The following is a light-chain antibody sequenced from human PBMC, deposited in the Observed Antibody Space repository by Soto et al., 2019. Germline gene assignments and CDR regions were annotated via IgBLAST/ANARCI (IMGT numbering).Light chain of an antibody. CDR1: QSISSW. Sequence: DIQMTQSPSTLSASVGDRVTITCRASQSISSWLAWYQQKPGKAPKLLIYDASNLESGVPSRFSGSGSGTEFTLTISSLQPDDFATYYRQQYNSYSHTFGPGTKVDIK. J-gene: IGKJ3*01. V-gene: IGKV1-5*01. CDR2: DAS. CDR3: QQYNSYSHT.